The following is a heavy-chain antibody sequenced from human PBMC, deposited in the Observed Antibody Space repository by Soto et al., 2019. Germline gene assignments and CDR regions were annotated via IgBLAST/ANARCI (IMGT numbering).Heavy chain of an antibody. CDR1: GYTFIRYF. J-gene: IGHJ4*02. V-gene: IGHV1-46*01. CDR2: INPSGGSP. CDR3: ARGSGAIIDY. Sequence: QVQLVQSGAEVKKPGASVKVSCKASGYTFIRYFIHWVRQAPGQGLEWVGTINPSGGSPNYAQKFQGSVTMTWDTSTSTVCMEVSGLRSEDTAMYYCARGSGAIIDYWGQGTLVTVSS. D-gene: IGHD3-10*01.